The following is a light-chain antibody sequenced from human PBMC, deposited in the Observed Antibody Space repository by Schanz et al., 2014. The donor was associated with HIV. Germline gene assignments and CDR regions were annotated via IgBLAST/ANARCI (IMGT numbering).Light chain of an antibody. CDR1: ASDIGNNP. Sequence: QSTLIQPPSASGTPGQRVSISCSGSASDIGNNPVDWYQQVPGTAPKLLIYSSNQRPSGVPGRFSGSKSDISASLAISGLQSEDEGDYICATWDGSLLLFGGGTKLTVL. CDR2: SSN. CDR3: ATWDGSLLL. V-gene: IGLV1-44*01. J-gene: IGLJ2*01.